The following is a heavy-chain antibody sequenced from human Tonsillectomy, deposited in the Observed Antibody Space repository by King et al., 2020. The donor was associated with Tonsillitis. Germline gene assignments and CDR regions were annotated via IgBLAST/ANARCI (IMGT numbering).Heavy chain of an antibody. CDR3: ASDPIGDIVLTNY. CDR2: VNADGSST. V-gene: IGHV3-74*01. J-gene: IGHJ4*02. Sequence: VQLVESGGGLVQPGGSLRLSCAASGVTFSNYLMHWVRQAPGKGLVWVSRVNADGSSTSYLDSAKGRFTISRDNAKNTLYLQMNSLRDEDTAVYYCASDPIGDIVLTNYWGQGTLVTVSS. D-gene: IGHD5-12*01. CDR1: GVTFSNYL.